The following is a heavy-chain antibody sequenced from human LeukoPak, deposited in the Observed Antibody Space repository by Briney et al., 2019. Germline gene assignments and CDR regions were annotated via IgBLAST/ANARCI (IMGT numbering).Heavy chain of an antibody. Sequence: ASVKVSCKASGGTFSSYAISWVRQAPGQGLEWMGGIIPIFGTANYAQKFQGRVTITADESTSTAYMELSSLRSGDTAVYYCAREVSPQKLRYSGGGWFDPWGQGTLVTVSS. V-gene: IGHV1-69*13. J-gene: IGHJ5*02. CDR1: GGTFSSYA. CDR2: IIPIFGTA. CDR3: AREVSPQKLRYSGGGWFDP. D-gene: IGHD3-9*01.